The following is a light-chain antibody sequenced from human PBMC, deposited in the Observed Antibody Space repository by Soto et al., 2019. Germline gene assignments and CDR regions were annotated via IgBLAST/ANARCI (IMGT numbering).Light chain of an antibody. CDR3: QQYNNWPRDT. CDR1: QSLTNSY. CDR2: GVS. J-gene: IGKJ5*01. Sequence: VLTQSPDTLSVSPGNRATLSCRAIQSLTNSYIAWYQVKPGQAPRLLIYGVSTRASGISARFSGSGSETEFTLTISSLQSEDFAVYYCQQYNNWPRDTFGQGTRLEIK. V-gene: IGKV3-15*01.